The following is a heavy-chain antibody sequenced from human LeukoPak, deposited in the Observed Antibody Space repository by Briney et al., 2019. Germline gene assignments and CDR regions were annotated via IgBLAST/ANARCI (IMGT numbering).Heavy chain of an antibody. Sequence: SETLSLTCAVYGGSFSGYYWSWIRQPPGKGVEWIGEINHSGSTNYNPSLKSRVTISVDTSKNQFSLKLSSVTAADTAVYYCARGQVITYIRSFDYWGQGTLVTVSS. CDR2: INHSGST. J-gene: IGHJ4*02. CDR1: GGSFSGYY. CDR3: ARGQVITYIRSFDY. V-gene: IGHV4-34*01. D-gene: IGHD3-16*01.